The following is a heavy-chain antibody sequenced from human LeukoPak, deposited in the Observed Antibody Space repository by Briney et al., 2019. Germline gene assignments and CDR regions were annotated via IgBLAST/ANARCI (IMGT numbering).Heavy chain of an antibody. CDR3: ARTSSGSYDFDY. CDR1: GSIFTSYG. CDR2: ISAYNGDT. Sequence: ASVKVSCKASGSIFTSYGISWVRQAAGQGLEWRGWISAYNGDTNYAQHLQGRVTMTTDTSPSTAYMELRSLRSDDTAVYYCARTSSGSYDFDYWGQGTLVTVSS. V-gene: IGHV1-18*01. J-gene: IGHJ4*02. D-gene: IGHD1-26*01.